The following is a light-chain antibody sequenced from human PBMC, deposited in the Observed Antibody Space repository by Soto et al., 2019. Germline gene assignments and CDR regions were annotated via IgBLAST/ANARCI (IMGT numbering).Light chain of an antibody. Sequence: QSALTQPRSVSGSPGQSVTISCTGTSSDVGGYNYVSWYQQHPGKAPKLMIYDVSKRPSGVPDRFSGSKSGNTDSLTISGLQAEDEADYYCCSYAGSYTLYVFGTGTKLTVL. CDR3: CSYAGSYTLYV. CDR1: SSDVGGYNY. V-gene: IGLV2-11*01. J-gene: IGLJ1*01. CDR2: DVS.